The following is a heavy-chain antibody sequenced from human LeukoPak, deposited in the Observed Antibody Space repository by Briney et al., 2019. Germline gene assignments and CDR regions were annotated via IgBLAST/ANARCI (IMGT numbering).Heavy chain of an antibody. D-gene: IGHD2-2*01. CDR1: GFTFSSYA. CDR3: AKMERVGPIVVVPAADY. CDR2: ISGSGGST. Sequence: PGGSLRLSCAASGFTFSSYAMSWVRQAPGKGLEWVSAISGSGGSTYYADSVKGRFTISRDNSKNTLYLQMNSLRAEDTAVYYCAKMERVGPIVVVPAADYWGQGTLVTVSS. V-gene: IGHV3-23*01. J-gene: IGHJ4*02.